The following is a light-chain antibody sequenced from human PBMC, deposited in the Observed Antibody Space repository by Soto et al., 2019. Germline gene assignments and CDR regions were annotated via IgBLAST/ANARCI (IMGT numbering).Light chain of an antibody. CDR1: QSISSN. CDR3: QQYNNWPLT. J-gene: IGKJ4*01. Sequence: EMVMTQSPATLSVSPGERATLSCRASQSISSNLAWYQQKPGQAPRLLLYGASTRATGIPGRFSGSGSGTEFTLIISSLQSEDFAVYYCQQYNNWPLTFGGGTKVEIK. V-gene: IGKV3-15*01. CDR2: GAS.